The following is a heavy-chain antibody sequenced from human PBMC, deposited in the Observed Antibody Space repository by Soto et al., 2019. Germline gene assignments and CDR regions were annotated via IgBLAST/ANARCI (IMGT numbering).Heavy chain of an antibody. V-gene: IGHV3-9*01. CDR3: AKVTGSTSGVY. CDR2: ISWNSGSI. Sequence: HPGGSLRLSCAASGFTFDDYAMHWVRQAPGKGLEWVSGISWNSGSIGYADSVKGRFTISRDNAKNSLYLQMNSLRAEDTALYYCAKVTGSTSGVYWGQGTLVTVSS. D-gene: IGHD7-27*01. CDR1: GFTFDDYA. J-gene: IGHJ4*02.